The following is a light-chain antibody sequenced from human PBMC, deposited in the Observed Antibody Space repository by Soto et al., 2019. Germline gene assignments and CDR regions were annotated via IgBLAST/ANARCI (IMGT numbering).Light chain of an antibody. Sequence: EIVLTQSPGTLSLSPGESATLSCRASQYVSVRFLAWYQQKPGQAPRLLIYGASDRATGIPDRFTGSGSGTDYTLTISSLQSEDFAVYYCQQYNNWPRTFGQGTKVDIK. CDR3: QQYNNWPRT. V-gene: IGKV3-20*01. CDR1: QYVSVRF. J-gene: IGKJ1*01. CDR2: GAS.